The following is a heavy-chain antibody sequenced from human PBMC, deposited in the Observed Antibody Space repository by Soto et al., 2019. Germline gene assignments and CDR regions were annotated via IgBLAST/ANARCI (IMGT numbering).Heavy chain of an antibody. CDR2: IYYSGST. J-gene: IGHJ6*02. D-gene: IGHD3-3*01. Sequence: QVQLQESGPGLVKPSQTLSLTCTVSGGSISSGDYYWSWIRQPPGKGLAWIGYIYYSGSTYYNPSLKSRVTISVDTSKNQFSLKLSSVTAADTAVYYCARDNILGILYGGMDVWGQGTTVTVSS. CDR1: GGSISSGDYY. V-gene: IGHV4-30-4*01. CDR3: ARDNILGILYGGMDV.